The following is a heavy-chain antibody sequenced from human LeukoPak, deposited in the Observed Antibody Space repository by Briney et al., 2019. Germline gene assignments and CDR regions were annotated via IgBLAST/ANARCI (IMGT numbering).Heavy chain of an antibody. V-gene: IGHV3-33*01. Sequence: GRSLRLSCAASGYTFSSHGMYWVRQAPGKGLEWVALIWYDGSQKYCADSVKGRFTISRDNSKNTLSLQMDSLRAEDTAVYFCARLYSSGWADYWGQGTLVTVSS. CDR2: IWYDGSQK. D-gene: IGHD6-19*01. CDR3: ARLYSSGWADY. J-gene: IGHJ4*02. CDR1: GYTFSSHG.